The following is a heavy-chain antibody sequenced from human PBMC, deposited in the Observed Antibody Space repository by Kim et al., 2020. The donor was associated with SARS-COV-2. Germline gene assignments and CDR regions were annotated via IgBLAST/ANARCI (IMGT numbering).Heavy chain of an antibody. J-gene: IGHJ3*02. CDR3: HVQTVAATSYDAFDI. CDR1: GGSISSSNW. Sequence: SQTLSLTCAVSGGSISSSNWWSWVRPPPGKGLEWIGEIYHSGSTNYNPSLKSRVTISVDKSKNQFSLKLSSVTAADTAVYYCHVQTVAATSYDAFDIWGQGTMVTVSS. D-gene: IGHD2-15*01. CDR2: IYHSGST. V-gene: IGHV4-4*02.